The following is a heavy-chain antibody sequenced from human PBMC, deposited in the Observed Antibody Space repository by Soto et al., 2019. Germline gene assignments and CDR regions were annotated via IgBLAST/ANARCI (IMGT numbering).Heavy chain of an antibody. Sequence: HPGGALRVACPAPVFTFSNTKMTWVRQPPGKGLECVSVIYTAGGTNYADSVKGRFIISRDNSKNTLYLQMNSLRAEDTAVYYCARALPVAKGGFDPWGQVTLFTVSS. CDR1: VFTFSNTK. V-gene: IGHV3-53*01. D-gene: IGHD2-2*01. CDR2: IYTAGGT. J-gene: IGHJ5*02. CDR3: ARALPVAKGGFDP.